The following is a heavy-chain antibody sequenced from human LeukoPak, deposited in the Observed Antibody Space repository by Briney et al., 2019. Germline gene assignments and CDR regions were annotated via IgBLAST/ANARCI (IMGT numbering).Heavy chain of an antibody. CDR2: ISWDGGST. D-gene: IGHD5-18*01. V-gene: IGHV3-43D*03. CDR3: AKDRGYSYGHYYYYGMDV. Sequence: GGSLRLSCAASGFTFDDYAMHWVRQAPGKGLEWVSLISWDGGSTYYADSVKGRFTISRDNSKNSLYLQMNSLRAEDTALYYCAKDRGYSYGHYYYYGMDVWGQGTTVTVSS. J-gene: IGHJ6*02. CDR1: GFTFDDYA.